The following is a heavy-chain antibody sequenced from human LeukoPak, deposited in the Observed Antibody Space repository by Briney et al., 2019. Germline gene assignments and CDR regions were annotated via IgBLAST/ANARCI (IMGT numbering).Heavy chain of an antibody. Sequence: GGSLRLSCAASGFTFSSYAMSWVRQAPGKGLEWVSSISGSGSITYYADSVKGRFTISRDNSKNTLYLQMNSLRAEGTAVFYCAKVPSFYYDSRGYYNWFDPWGQGTLVTVSS. CDR2: ISGSGSIT. CDR1: GFTFSSYA. J-gene: IGHJ5*02. CDR3: AKVPSFYYDSRGYYNWFDP. D-gene: IGHD3-22*01. V-gene: IGHV3-23*01.